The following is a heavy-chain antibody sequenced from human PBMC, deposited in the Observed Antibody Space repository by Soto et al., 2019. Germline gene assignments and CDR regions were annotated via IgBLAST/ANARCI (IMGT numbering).Heavy chain of an antibody. Sequence: QVQLVGSGGGVVQPGRSLRLSCAASGFTFSSYGMHWVRQAPGKGLEWVAVISYDGSNKYYADSVKGRFTISRDNSKNTLYLQMNSLRGEDTAVYYCAKSLPAGYSSGWSLETDYWGQGTLVTVSS. CDR1: GFTFSSYG. CDR2: ISYDGSNK. V-gene: IGHV3-30*18. D-gene: IGHD6-19*01. CDR3: AKSLPAGYSSGWSLETDY. J-gene: IGHJ4*02.